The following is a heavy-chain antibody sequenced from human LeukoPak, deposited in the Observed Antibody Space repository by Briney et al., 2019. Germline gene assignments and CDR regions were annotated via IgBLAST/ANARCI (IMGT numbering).Heavy chain of an antibody. V-gene: IGHV4-34*01. CDR1: GGSFSGYY. CDR2: INHSGST. Sequence: SETLSLTCAVYGGSFSGYYWSWIRQPPAKGGEWIGEINHSGSTNYNPSLKSRVTISVDTPKNQFSLQLSSVTAADTAVYYCARANYHWNYWDYWGQGTLVTVSS. CDR3: ARANYHWNYWDY. D-gene: IGHD1-20*01. J-gene: IGHJ4*02.